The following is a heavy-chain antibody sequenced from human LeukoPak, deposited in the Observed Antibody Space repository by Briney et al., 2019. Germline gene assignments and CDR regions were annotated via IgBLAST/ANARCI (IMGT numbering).Heavy chain of an antibody. Sequence: GGSLRLSCAASGFTFSNACMNWVRQAPGKGLEWVSSISSSSSYIYYADSVKGRFTISRDNAKNSLYLQMNSLRAEDTAVYYCAREGGEYSSGWSFGYWGQGTLVTVSS. CDR2: ISSSSSYI. D-gene: IGHD6-19*01. J-gene: IGHJ4*02. CDR3: AREGGEYSSGWSFGY. CDR1: GFTFSNAC. V-gene: IGHV3-21*01.